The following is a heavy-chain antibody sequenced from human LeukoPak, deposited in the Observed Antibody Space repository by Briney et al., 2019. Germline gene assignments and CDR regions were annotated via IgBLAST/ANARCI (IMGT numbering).Heavy chain of an antibody. V-gene: IGHV4-34*01. J-gene: IGHJ3*02. CDR1: GGSFSGYY. CDR3: GRVYRIRYGRRWNAIDT. D-gene: IGHD4-23*01. CDR2: INHSGST. Sequence: SETLSLTCAVYGGSFSGYYWSWIRQPPGKGLEWIGEINHSGSTTYNPSLKSRVTISVDTPKNQFSLKLSSVSAPDTAVYISGRVYRIRYGRRWNAIDTWGQGTMGTVSS.